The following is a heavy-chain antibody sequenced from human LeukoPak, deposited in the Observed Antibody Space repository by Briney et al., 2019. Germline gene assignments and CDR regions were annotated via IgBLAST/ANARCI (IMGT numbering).Heavy chain of an antibody. CDR2: INSDGSST. V-gene: IGHV3-74*01. J-gene: IGHJ6*02. D-gene: IGHD3-22*01. CDR1: GFTFSSYW. CDR3: AREGYDSSGYLYYYGMDV. Sequence: GGSLRLSCAASGFTFSSYWMHWVRQAPGKGLVWVSRINSDGSSTSYADSVKGRFTISRDNAKNTLYLQMNSLRAEDTAVYYCAREGYDSSGYLYYYGMDVWGQGTTVTVSS.